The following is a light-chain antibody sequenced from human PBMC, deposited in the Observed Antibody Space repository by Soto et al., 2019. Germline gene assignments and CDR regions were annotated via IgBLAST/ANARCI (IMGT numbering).Light chain of an antibody. CDR2: KAS. Sequence: DIQMTQSPSTLSASVGDRVTITCRASQSINSWLAWYQQKPGKAPKLLIYKASSLESGVPSRFSGSGSGTEFTLTISSLQPDDFETYSCQQYNSYSWTFGQGTKVEIK. CDR3: QQYNSYSWT. CDR1: QSINSW. V-gene: IGKV1-5*03. J-gene: IGKJ1*01.